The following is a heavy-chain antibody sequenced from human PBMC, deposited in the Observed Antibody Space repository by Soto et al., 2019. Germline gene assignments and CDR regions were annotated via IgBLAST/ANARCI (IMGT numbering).Heavy chain of an antibody. CDR2: IYYSGRT. J-gene: IGHJ5*02. CDR1: GGSVSSGSYY. Sequence: SETLSLTCTVSGGSVSSGSYYWSWIRQPPGKGLEWILYIYYSGRTNYNPSLKSRVTISVDTSKNQFSLKLSSVTAADTAVYYCARHNSRQYNWFDPWGQGTLVTVSS. V-gene: IGHV4-61*01. CDR3: ARHNSRQYNWFDP. D-gene: IGHD1-20*01.